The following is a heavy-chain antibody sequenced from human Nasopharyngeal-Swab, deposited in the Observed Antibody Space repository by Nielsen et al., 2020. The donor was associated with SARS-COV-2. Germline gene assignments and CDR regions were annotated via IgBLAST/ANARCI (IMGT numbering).Heavy chain of an antibody. D-gene: IGHD6-19*01. CDR1: GLTVSSTY. Sequence: GESLKISCAVSGLTVSSTYMSWVRQAPGKGLEWVSSIDSSSRSIFYADSVKGRFTISRDNAKDSLYLQMNSLRAEDTAVYYCAREAQTGYSSGWTYYYYGMDVWGQGTTVTVSS. J-gene: IGHJ6*02. CDR2: IDSSSRSI. CDR3: AREAQTGYSSGWTYYYYGMDV. V-gene: IGHV3-21*01.